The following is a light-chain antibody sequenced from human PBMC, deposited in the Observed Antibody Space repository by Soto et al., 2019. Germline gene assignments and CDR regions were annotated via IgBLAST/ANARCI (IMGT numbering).Light chain of an antibody. V-gene: IGLV2-14*01. J-gene: IGLJ2*01. CDR2: DVR. CDR3: SSYASSGTLV. Sequence: QSALTQPASVSGSPGQSITISCTGTSSDVGGHNFVSWYQQHPGRAPKLMIYDVRNRPSGVSNRFSGSKSATTASLTISGLQAEDGAYYCCSSYASSGTLVFGGGTKLTVL. CDR1: SSDVGGHNF.